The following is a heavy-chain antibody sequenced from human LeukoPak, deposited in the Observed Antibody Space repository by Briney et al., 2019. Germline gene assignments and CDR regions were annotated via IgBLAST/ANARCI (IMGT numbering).Heavy chain of an antibody. CDR3: ARGDSDYSR. D-gene: IGHD4/OR15-4a*01. CDR1: GGSISSYY. CDR2: IFHSGIT. Sequence: KPSETLSLTCTVSGGSISSYYWSWIRQPPGKGLEWIGYIFHSGITKYNPSAKSRVTISVDTSKKQLSLKLTSVTAADTAVYYCARGDSDYSRWGQGTLVTVSS. V-gene: IGHV4-59*01. J-gene: IGHJ4*02.